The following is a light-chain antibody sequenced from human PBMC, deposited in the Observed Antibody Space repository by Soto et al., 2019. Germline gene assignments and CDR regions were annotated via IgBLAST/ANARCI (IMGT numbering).Light chain of an antibody. CDR2: TSN. CDR1: SSNIGSNT. CDR3: EAWDDSLNGLGV. J-gene: IGLJ3*02. V-gene: IGLV1-44*01. Sequence: QSVLTQPPSASGTPGQRITISCSGSSSNIGSNTVNLYQQLPGTAPKLLIYTSNHRPSGVPDRFSGSKSGTSASLAISGLQSEDEAEYYCEAWDDSLNGLGVFGGGTKLTVL.